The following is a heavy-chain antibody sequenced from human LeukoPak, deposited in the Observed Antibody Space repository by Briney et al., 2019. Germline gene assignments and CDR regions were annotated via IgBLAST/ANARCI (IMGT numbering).Heavy chain of an antibody. Sequence: SETLSLTCTVSGGSISSSSYYWGWIRQPPGKGLEWIGSIYYSGSTYYNPSLKSRVTISVDTSKNQLSLKLSSVTAADTAVYYCARHPLDYSYAFDIWGQGTMVTVSS. CDR2: IYYSGST. V-gene: IGHV4-39*01. CDR1: GGSISSSSYY. CDR3: ARHPLDYSYAFDI. J-gene: IGHJ3*02. D-gene: IGHD2-15*01.